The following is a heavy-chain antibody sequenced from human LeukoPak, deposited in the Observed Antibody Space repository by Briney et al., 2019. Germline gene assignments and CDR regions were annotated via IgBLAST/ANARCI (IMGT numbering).Heavy chain of an antibody. CDR2: ISSSSSYI. J-gene: IGHJ4*02. CDR1: GFTFSSYS. Sequence: PGGSLRLSCAASGFTFSSYSMNWVRQAPGKGLEWVSSISSSSSYIYYADSVKGRFTISRDNAKNSLYLQMNSLRAEDTAVYYCARGSCRDKTCLDYWGQGTLVTVSS. V-gene: IGHV3-21*01. CDR3: ARGSCRDKTCLDY. D-gene: IGHD2-21*01.